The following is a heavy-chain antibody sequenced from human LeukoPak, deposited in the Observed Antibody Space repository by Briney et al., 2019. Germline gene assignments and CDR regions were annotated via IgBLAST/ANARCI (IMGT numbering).Heavy chain of an antibody. V-gene: IGHV5-51*01. CDR3: ARRRLANKKYYYYYYGLDV. J-gene: IGHJ6*02. CDR1: GYSFANYF. D-gene: IGHD3-9*01. Sequence: GESLKISCKGSGYSFANYFIAWVRQMPGKGLEWMGIIYAGDSDTRYSPSFQGQVTISADKSINTAYLQWSSLKASDTAMYYCARRRLANKKYYYYYYGLDVWGQGTTVTVSS. CDR2: IYAGDSDT.